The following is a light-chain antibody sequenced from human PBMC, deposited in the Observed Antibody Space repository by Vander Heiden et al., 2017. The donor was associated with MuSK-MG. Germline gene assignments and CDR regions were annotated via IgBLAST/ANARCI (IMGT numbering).Light chain of an antibody. Sequence: DIQMTQSPSSLPASVGDRVTITCRASHSISTYLNWYQQKPGKTPKLLIYAASSLQSGVPSRFSGSGSGTDFTLTITTLQPEDFATYYCQQSYNTPLTFGQGTQLEIK. CDR1: HSISTY. CDR3: QQSYNTPLT. V-gene: IGKV1-39*01. J-gene: IGKJ5*01. CDR2: AAS.